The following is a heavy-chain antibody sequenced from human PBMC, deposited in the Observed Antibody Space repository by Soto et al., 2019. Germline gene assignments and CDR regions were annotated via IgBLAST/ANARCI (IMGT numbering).Heavy chain of an antibody. CDR2: ISGSGSTT. CDR1: GFTFSSYA. D-gene: IGHD3-16*01. Sequence: EVQLLGSGGGLVQPGGSLRLSCAASGFTFSSYAMSWVRQAPGKGLEWVSTISGSGSTTYYADSVKGRFTISRDNSKNTLYLQVNSLRAEDTALYYCAKDGASPFDDWGQGTLVTVSS. V-gene: IGHV3-23*01. J-gene: IGHJ4*02. CDR3: AKDGASPFDD.